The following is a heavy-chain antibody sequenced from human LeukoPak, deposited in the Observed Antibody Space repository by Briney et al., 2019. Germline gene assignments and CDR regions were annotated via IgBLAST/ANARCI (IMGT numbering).Heavy chain of an antibody. V-gene: IGHV1-2*06. CDR2: INPNSGGT. D-gene: IGHD1-26*01. J-gene: IGHJ4*02. CDR1: GYTFTGYY. Sequence: ASVKVSCKASGYTFTGYYMHWVRQAPGQGLEWMGRINPNSGGTTYAQKFQGRVTMTRDTSISTAYMELSRLRSDDTAVYYCARAGHSGSYCDFDYWGQGTLVTVSS. CDR3: ARAGHSGSYCDFDY.